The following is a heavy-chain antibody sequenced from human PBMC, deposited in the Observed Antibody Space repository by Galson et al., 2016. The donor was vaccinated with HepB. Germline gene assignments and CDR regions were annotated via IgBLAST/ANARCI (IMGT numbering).Heavy chain of an antibody. J-gene: IGHJ3*02. Sequence: SLRLSCAASGFTFSSYSMNWFRQAPGKGLEWVSYISSSSGTIYYADSVKGRFTISRDNAKNSLFLQMNSLGAEDTAVYYCARRGSDAFDIWGQGTMVTVSS. CDR3: ARRGSDAFDI. CDR1: GFTFSSYS. V-gene: IGHV3-48*01. CDR2: ISSSSGTI.